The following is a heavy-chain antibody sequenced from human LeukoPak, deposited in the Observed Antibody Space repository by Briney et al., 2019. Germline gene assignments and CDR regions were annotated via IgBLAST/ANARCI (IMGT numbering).Heavy chain of an antibody. CDR1: GGSISSYY. CDR2: IYYSGST. CDR3: AKESNSSDNWYFDL. V-gene: IGHV4-59*01. J-gene: IGHJ2*01. Sequence: SETLSLTCTVSGGSISSYYWSWIRQPPGKGLEWIGYIYYSGSTNYNPSLKSRITISVDTSKNRFSLKLSSVTAADTAVYYCAKESNSSDNWYFDLWGRGTLVTVSS. D-gene: IGHD2/OR15-2a*01.